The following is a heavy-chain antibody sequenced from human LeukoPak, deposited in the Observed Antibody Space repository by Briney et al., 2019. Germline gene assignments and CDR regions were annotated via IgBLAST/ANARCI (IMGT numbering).Heavy chain of an antibody. CDR3: AKGPMVITGFDY. CDR2: ISGSGGST. V-gene: IGHV3-23*01. J-gene: IGHJ4*02. D-gene: IGHD4/OR15-4a*01. Sequence: GGSLRLSCAASGFTFSSYAMSWVRQAPGKGPEWVSAISGSGGSTYYADSVKGRFTISRDNSKNTLYLQMNSLRAEDTAVYYCAKGPMVITGFDYWGQGTLVTVSS. CDR1: GFTFSSYA.